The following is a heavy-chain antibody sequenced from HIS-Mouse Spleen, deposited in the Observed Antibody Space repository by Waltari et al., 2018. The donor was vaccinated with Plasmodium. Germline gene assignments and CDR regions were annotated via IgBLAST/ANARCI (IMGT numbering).Heavy chain of an antibody. CDR1: AFSFSSYA. CDR3: ARDRRLAFDY. V-gene: IGHV3-30-3*01. D-gene: IGHD2-15*01. Sequence: QVQLVESAGCVVQPGGSLSRSCAASAFSFSSYALHWVRQASGKGLEWVTVISYDGSNKYYADSVKGRFTISRDNSKNTLYLQMNSLRAEDTAVYYCARDRRLAFDYWGQGTLVTVSS. J-gene: IGHJ4*02. CDR2: ISYDGSNK.